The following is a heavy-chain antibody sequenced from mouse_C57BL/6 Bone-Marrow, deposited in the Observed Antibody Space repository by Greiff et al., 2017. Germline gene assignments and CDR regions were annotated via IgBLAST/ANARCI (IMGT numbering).Heavy chain of an antibody. D-gene: IGHD2-3*01. V-gene: IGHV6-3*01. CDR2: IRLKSDNYAT. Sequence: EVKVEESGGGLVQPGGSMKLSCVASGFTFSNYWMNWVRQSPEKGLEWVAQIRLKSDNYATHYAESVKGRFTISRDDSKSSVYLQMNNLRAEDTGIYYCTPTDGYYPAWFAYWGQGTLVTVSA. CDR3: TPTDGYYPAWFAY. CDR1: GFTFSNYW. J-gene: IGHJ3*01.